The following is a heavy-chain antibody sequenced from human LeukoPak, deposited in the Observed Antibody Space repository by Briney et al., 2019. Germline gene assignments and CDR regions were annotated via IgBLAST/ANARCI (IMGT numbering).Heavy chain of an antibody. CDR2: ISSSGTTI. D-gene: IGHD2-15*01. Sequence: GGSLRLSCAASGFSVSTYEMNWVRQAPGKGLECVSYISSSGTTISYADSVEGRFTISRDNAKNSLYLQMNSLRAEDTAVYYCARDRSSGGSFDYWGQGTLVTVSS. J-gene: IGHJ4*02. CDR1: GFSVSTYE. V-gene: IGHV3-48*03. CDR3: ARDRSSGGSFDY.